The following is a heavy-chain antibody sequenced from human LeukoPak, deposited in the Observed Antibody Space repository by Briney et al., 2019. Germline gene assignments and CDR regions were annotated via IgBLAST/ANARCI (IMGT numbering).Heavy chain of an antibody. CDR2: IYPGDSDT. CDR1: GYSFTSYW. Sequence: GESLKISCKGSGYSFTSYWIGWVRQMPGKGLEWMGIIYPGDSDTRYSPSFQGQVTISADKSISTAYLQWSSLKASDTAMYYCARAGEYCSGGSCYSGVYFDYWGQGTLVTVSS. V-gene: IGHV5-51*01. J-gene: IGHJ4*02. CDR3: ARAGEYCSGGSCYSGVYFDY. D-gene: IGHD2-15*01.